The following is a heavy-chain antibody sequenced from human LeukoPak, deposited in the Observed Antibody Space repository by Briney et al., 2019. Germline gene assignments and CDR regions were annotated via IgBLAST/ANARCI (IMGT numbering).Heavy chain of an antibody. CDR1: GFTFSSYS. Sequence: PGGSLRLSCAASGFTFSSYSMNWVRQAPGKGLEWVSYISSSSSTIYYADSVKGRFTISRDNAKNSLYLQMNSLRAEDTAVYYCAKDYGDYYPYYYGMDVWGQGTTVTVSS. J-gene: IGHJ6*02. D-gene: IGHD4-17*01. CDR3: AKDYGDYYPYYYGMDV. V-gene: IGHV3-48*01. CDR2: ISSSSSTI.